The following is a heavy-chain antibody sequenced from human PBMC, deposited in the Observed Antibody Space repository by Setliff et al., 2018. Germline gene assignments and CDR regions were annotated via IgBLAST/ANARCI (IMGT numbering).Heavy chain of an antibody. J-gene: IGHJ3*02. Sequence: SETLSLTCTVSGGSIGSDDNYWSWIRLPPGKGLEWIGYIHNSGTAYYNPSLRSRLTISVDTSKNQFSLKLNSVTAADTAVYYCARRLRESHAFHIWGQGTLVTVSS. CDR3: ARRLRESHAFHI. CDR1: GGSIGSDDNY. CDR2: IHNSGTA. D-gene: IGHD2-15*01. V-gene: IGHV4-30-4*08.